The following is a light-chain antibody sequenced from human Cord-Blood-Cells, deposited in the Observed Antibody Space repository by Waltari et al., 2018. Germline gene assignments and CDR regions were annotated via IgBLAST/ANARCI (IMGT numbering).Light chain of an antibody. J-gene: IGKJ4*01. CDR1: QSVLYSSNNKNY. Sequence: DIVMTQSPDSLAVSLGARSTINCKPSQSVLYSSNNKNYLAWYQQKPGQPPKLLIYWASTRESGVPDRFSGSGSGTDFTLTISSLQAEDVAVYYCQQYYSTPTFGGGTKVEIK. V-gene: IGKV4-1*01. CDR3: QQYYSTPT. CDR2: WAS.